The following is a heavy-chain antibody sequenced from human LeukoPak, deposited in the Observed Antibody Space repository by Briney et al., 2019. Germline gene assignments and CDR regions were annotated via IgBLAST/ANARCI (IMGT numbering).Heavy chain of an antibody. V-gene: IGHV1-8*03. J-gene: IGHJ4*02. CDR1: GYTFTSYD. CDR2: MNPNSGNT. CDR3: ARGYDSGGYYPDELDY. Sequence: ASVKVSCKASGYTFTSYDINWVRQATGQGLEWMGWMNPNSGNTGYAQKFQGRVTITRNTSISTAYMELSSLRSEDTAVYYCARGYDSGGYYPDELDYWGQGTLVTVSS. D-gene: IGHD3-22*01.